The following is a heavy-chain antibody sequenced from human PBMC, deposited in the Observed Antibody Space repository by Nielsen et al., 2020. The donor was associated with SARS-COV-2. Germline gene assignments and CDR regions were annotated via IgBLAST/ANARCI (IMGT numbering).Heavy chain of an antibody. CDR3: ARVLSSSHGMDV. J-gene: IGHJ6*02. CDR2: IYYSGST. V-gene: IGHV4-30-4*01. D-gene: IGHD2/OR15-2a*01. Sequence: SETLSLTCTVSGGSISSGDYYWSWIRQPPGKGLEWIGYIYYSGSTYYNPSLKSRVTISVDTSKNQFSLKLSSVTAADTAVYYCARVLSSSHGMDVWGQGTTVTVSS. CDR1: GGSISSGDYY.